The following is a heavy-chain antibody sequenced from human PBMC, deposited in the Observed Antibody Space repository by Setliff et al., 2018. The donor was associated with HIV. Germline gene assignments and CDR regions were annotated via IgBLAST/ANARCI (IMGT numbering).Heavy chain of an antibody. CDR2: FDPQDGET. D-gene: IGHD1-26*01. V-gene: IGHV1-24*01. J-gene: IGHJ6*03. CDR1: GFTLSEVS. CDR3: ARGGHYSGSYLPRDYYMDV. Sequence: GASVKVSCKVSGFTLSEVSIHWVRQAPGKGLEWMGYFDPQDGETVYAQKFQGRVTMTEDTSTDTAYMEMSGLRSEDTAVYYCARGGHYSGSYLPRDYYMDVWGKGTTVTISS.